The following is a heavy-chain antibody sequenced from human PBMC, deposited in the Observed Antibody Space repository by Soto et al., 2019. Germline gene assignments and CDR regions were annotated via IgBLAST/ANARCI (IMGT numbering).Heavy chain of an antibody. V-gene: IGHV1-69*04. D-gene: IGHD6-19*01. CDR2: IIPILGIA. Sequence: SVKVSCTASGGTFSSYTISWVRQAPGQGLEWMGRIIPILGIANYARKFQGRVTITADKSTSTAYMELSSLRSEDTAVYYCARDLEAVAGRDFDYWGQGTLVTVSS. CDR3: ARDLEAVAGRDFDY. J-gene: IGHJ4*02. CDR1: GGTFSSYT.